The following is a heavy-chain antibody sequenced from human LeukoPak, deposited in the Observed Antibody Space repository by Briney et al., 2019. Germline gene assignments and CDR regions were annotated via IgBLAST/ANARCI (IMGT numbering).Heavy chain of an antibody. V-gene: IGHV1-8*01. D-gene: IGHD3-22*01. CDR2: MNPNSGNT. CDR1: GYTFTSYD. CDR3: ARGREAQYYYDSSGYDY. J-gene: IGHJ4*02. Sequence: ASVKVSCKASGYTFTSYDINWLRQATGQGLEWMGWMNPNSGNTGYAQKFQGRVTMTRNTSISTAYMELSSLRSEDTAVYYCARGREAQYYYDSSGYDYWGQGTLVTVSS.